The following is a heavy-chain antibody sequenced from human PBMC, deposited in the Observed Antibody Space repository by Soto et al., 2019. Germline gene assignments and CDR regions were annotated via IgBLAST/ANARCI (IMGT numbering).Heavy chain of an antibody. V-gene: IGHV1-46*01. CDR2: INPSGGST. Sequence: ASVKVSCKASGYTFTSYYMHWVRQAPGQGLEWMGIINPSGGSTSYAQKFQGRVTMTRDTSTSTVYMELSSLRFEDTAVYYCARDRPYHSSSWYCTHYYYYYGMDVWGQGTTVTVSS. J-gene: IGHJ6*02. CDR1: GYTFTSYY. D-gene: IGHD6-13*01. CDR3: ARDRPYHSSSWYCTHYYYYYGMDV.